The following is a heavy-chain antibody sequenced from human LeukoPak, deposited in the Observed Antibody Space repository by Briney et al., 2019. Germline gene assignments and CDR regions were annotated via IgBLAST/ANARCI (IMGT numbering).Heavy chain of an antibody. D-gene: IGHD4-17*01. V-gene: IGHV3-30*03. CDR1: GFTFSSYG. J-gene: IGHJ3*02. CDR2: ISYDGSNK. CDR3: ARDTVTTRNAFDI. Sequence: GGSLRLSCAASGFTFSSYGMHWVRQAPGKGLEWVAVISYDGSNKYYADSVKGRFTISRDNSKNTLYLQMNSLRAEDTAVYYCARDTVTTRNAFDIWGQGTMVTVSS.